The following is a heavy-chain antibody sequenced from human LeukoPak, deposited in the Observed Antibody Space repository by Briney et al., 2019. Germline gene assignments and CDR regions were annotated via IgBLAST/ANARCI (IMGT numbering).Heavy chain of an antibody. J-gene: IGHJ4*02. CDR2: INHSGST. CDR1: GVSFSGYY. V-gene: IGHV4-34*01. Sequence: QSSETLSLTCAVYGVSFSGYYWSWIRQPPGKGLEWIGEINHSGSTNYNPSLKSRVTISVDTSKNQFSLKLSSVTAADTAVYYCARVAREYYDFWSGYSNLPYYFDYWGQGTLVTVSS. CDR3: ARVAREYYDFWSGYSNLPYYFDY. D-gene: IGHD3-3*01.